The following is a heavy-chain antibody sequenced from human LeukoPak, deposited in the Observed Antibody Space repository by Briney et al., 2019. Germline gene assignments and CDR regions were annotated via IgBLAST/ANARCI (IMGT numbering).Heavy chain of an antibody. CDR2: INHSGNT. CDR1: VGPFSGYY. D-gene: IGHD3-22*01. Sequence: SETLSLTRAVNVGPFSGYYWSWVRQPPGKGLEWIGEINHSGNTNYNPSLTSRVTISVDSSNSHFSLRLTSVTAADTAVYCATKTSLTYYYNRREVFGLDVWGQGTTVTVSS. J-gene: IGHJ6*02. V-gene: IGHV4-34*01. CDR3: TKTSLTYYYNRREVFGLDV.